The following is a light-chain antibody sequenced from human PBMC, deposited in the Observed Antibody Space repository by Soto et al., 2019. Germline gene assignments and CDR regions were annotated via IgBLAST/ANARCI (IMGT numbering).Light chain of an antibody. J-gene: IGKJ2*01. V-gene: IGKV3-11*01. CDR2: DAS. CDR1: QSVSSY. Sequence: EIVLTQSPATLSLSPGERATLSSRASQSVSSYLAWYQQKPGQAPRLLIYDASNRATGIPARFSGSGSGTDFTLTISSLEPEDFAVYYCQQRSNWPYTFGQGTKLEI. CDR3: QQRSNWPYT.